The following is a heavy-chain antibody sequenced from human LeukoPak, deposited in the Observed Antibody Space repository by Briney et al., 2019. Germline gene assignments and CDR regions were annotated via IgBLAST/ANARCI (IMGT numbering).Heavy chain of an antibody. CDR3: ARVSCGGNCYSLIGAFDI. Sequence: SVKVSCKGSGGTFSNYAISWVRQAPGQWLEWMGGILPIFGTTNYAQKFQGRVTITADESTSTAYMELSSLRSEDTAVYYCARVSCGGNCYSLIGAFDIWGQGTMVTVSS. D-gene: IGHD2-15*01. CDR2: ILPIFGTT. CDR1: GGTFSNYA. J-gene: IGHJ3*02. V-gene: IGHV1-69*13.